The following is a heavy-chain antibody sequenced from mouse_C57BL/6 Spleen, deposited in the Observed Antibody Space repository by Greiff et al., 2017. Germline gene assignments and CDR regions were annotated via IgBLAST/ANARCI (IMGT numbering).Heavy chain of an antibody. CDR1: GYTFTSYW. V-gene: IGHV1-74*01. J-gene: IGHJ2*01. CDR2: IHPSDSDT. D-gene: IGHD4-1*01. Sequence: QVQLQQPGAELVKPGASVKVSCKASGYTFTSYWMHWVKQRPGQGLEWIGRIHPSDSDTNYNQKFKGKATLTVDKASSTAYMQLISLTSEDSAVYFCAIKKDWDRCFDYWGQGTTLTVSS. CDR3: AIKKDWDRCFDY.